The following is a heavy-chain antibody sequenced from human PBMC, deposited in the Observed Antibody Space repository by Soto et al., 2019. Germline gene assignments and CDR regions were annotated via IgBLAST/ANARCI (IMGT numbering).Heavy chain of an antibody. CDR3: AGRKVYYFHF. CDR1: GGSISSGGYY. V-gene: IGHV4-31*03. Sequence: QVQLQESGPGLVKPSQTLSLTCTVSGGSISSGGYYWSWIRQHPEKGLEWIGYISSKAITYYNPSLESRFTRSWETSKIQFSLMLPSVTAADTAVYYCAGRKVYYFHFWGQGTLVTVSS. J-gene: IGHJ4*02. CDR2: ISSKAIT.